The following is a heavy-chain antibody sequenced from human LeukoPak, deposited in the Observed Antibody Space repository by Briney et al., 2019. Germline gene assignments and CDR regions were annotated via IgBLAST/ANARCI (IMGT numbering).Heavy chain of an antibody. CDR1: GFTFTTCG. J-gene: IGHJ4*02. D-gene: IGHD6-13*01. CDR3: ASDIQDGYSSSWYGYFDY. V-gene: IGHV3-30*03. CDR2: ITYDGRIV. Sequence: GGSLRLSCIASGFTFTTCGMHWVRQAPGKGLEWMGVITYDGRIVYNGDSVKGRFIMSRDISRSTLSLQMTSLRSEDTAVYYCASDIQDGYSSSWYGYFDYWGQGTLVTVSS.